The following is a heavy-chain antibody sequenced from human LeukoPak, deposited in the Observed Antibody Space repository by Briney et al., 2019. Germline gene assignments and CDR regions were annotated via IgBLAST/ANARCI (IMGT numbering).Heavy chain of an antibody. CDR3: AKFRVVPAASNWFDP. CDR2: ICGTGVNT. J-gene: IGHJ5*02. V-gene: IGHV3-23*01. CDR1: GFTLNSDS. Sequence: GGSLRLSCAASGFTLNSDSMSWVRQPPGKGLEWVSAICGTGVNTYYADSVRGRFTISRDNSQPTMYLYMNSLTGADTAVSYCAKFRVVPAASNWFDPWGQGTLVTVSS. D-gene: IGHD2-2*01.